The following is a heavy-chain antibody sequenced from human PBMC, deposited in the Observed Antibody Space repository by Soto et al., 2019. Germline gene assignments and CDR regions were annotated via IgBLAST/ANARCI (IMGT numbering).Heavy chain of an antibody. CDR2: IYYSGST. CDR3: ARQRTSVVTQAYFDV. CDR1: GASIRSYY. Sequence: SETLSLTCSVSGASIRSYYWHWIRQPPGKGLEWIGSIYYSGSTYNNPSLRSRVSMSIDTSKDQFSLKLKSVTAADTALYFCARQRTSVVTQAYFDVWGPGSLVTVSS. J-gene: IGHJ4*02. D-gene: IGHD2-21*02. V-gene: IGHV4-59*04.